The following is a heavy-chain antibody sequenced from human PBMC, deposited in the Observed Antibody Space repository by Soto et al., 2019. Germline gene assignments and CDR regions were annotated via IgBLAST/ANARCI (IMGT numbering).Heavy chain of an antibody. CDR2: TTGSGDST. V-gene: IGHV3-23*01. J-gene: IGHJ4*02. D-gene: IGHD6-13*01. Sequence: PGGSLRLSCAASGFTFSNYAMSWVRQPPGKGLEWVSATTGSGDSTYYADSVKGRFTISRDNSRNTLNLQMNSLRADDTAVYFCASLTSSWFEDYWGQGPLVTVSS. CDR3: ASLTSSWFEDY. CDR1: GFTFSNYA.